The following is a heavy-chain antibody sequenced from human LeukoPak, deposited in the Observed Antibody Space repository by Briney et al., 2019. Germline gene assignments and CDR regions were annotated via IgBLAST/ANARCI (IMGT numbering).Heavy chain of an antibody. CDR2: ISSGGST. J-gene: IGHJ4*02. CDR3: AKDTYSTSPYYFDY. Sequence: GSLILXXXASXXTVSXNYMSWVRLAPGKGLKWVSGISSGGSTYYADSVKGRFTISRDNSKNTLYLQMNSLRAEDTAVYYCAKDTYSTSPYYFDYWGQGTLVTVSS. D-gene: IGHD1-26*01. V-gene: IGHV3-53*01. CDR1: XXTVSXNY.